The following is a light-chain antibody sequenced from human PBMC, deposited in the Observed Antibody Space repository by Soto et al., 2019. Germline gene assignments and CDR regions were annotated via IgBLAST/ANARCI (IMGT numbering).Light chain of an antibody. Sequence: EIVLTQSPATLSLSPGERAILSCRASQSVGNSLAWYQQKPVQAPRLLFYDASKRATGAPIRSSARGSATDFTLPISDLEPDDFAVYNFQKSNTWPLTFGGGTKVQVK. CDR2: DAS. CDR3: QKSNTWPLT. V-gene: IGKV3-11*01. CDR1: QSVGNS. J-gene: IGKJ4*01.